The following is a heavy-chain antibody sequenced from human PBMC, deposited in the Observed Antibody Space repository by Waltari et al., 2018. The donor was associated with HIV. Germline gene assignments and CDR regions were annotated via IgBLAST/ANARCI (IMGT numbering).Heavy chain of an antibody. D-gene: IGHD1-26*01. J-gene: IGHJ4*02. Sequence: VRLVESGGGVVQPGTSLRLSCSASGFNFKEFDMHWVRQAPGKGLEWLALIWSDGSFQYYTDSVKGRFTISRDNFDNTLYLQMNSLRPEDTAIYYCAKDRAIGTLDHWGQGTLVTVSS. CDR3: AKDRAIGTLDH. CDR1: GFNFKEFD. V-gene: IGHV3-33*06. CDR2: IWSDGSFQ.